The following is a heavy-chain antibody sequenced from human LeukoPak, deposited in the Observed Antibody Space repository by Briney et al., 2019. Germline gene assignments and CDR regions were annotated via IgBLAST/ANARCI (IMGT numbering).Heavy chain of an antibody. CDR3: ARDAYERNGYSPFDY. D-gene: IGHD3-22*01. Sequence: GGSLRLSCAASGFTFSSYWMSWVRQAPGKGLEWVANIKEDGSEKYYVDSVKGRFTISRDNAKNSLYLQMNSLRAEDTAVYYRARDAYERNGYSPFDYWGQGTPGTGSS. CDR2: IKEDGSEK. CDR1: GFTFSSYW. V-gene: IGHV3-7*01. J-gene: IGHJ4*02.